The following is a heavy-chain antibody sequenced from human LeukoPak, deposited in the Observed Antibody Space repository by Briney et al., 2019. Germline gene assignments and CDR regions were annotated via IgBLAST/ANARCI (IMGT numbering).Heavy chain of an antibody. V-gene: IGHV3-21*01. Sequence: GGSLRLSCAASGFTFSSHSMNWVRQAPGKGLEWVSSISSSSSCIYYADSVKGRFTISRDNAKNSLYLQMNSLRAEDTAVYYCARGSGGPIAGFDYWGQGTLVTVSS. D-gene: IGHD3-16*01. J-gene: IGHJ4*02. CDR2: ISSSSSCI. CDR3: ARGSGGPIAGFDY. CDR1: GFTFSSHS.